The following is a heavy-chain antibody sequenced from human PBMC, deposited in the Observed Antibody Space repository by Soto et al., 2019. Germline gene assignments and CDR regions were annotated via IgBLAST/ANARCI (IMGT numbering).Heavy chain of an antibody. V-gene: IGHV3-23*01. CDR1: GVTFTNFA. J-gene: IGHJ5*02. Sequence: GGSLRLSCAASGVTFTNFAMNWVRQAPGKGLEWVAGISHSGSSTYYADSGKGRFTVSRDNSMDKLYLQLNSLRADDTAVYYCAKGSWVHHGSEGGNWLDPWGQGTLVTVSS. CDR3: AKGSWVHHGSEGGNWLDP. D-gene: IGHD3-10*01. CDR2: ISHSGSST.